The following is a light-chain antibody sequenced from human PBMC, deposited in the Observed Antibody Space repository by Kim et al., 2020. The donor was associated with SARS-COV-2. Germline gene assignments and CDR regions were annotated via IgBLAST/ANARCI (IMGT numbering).Light chain of an antibody. J-gene: IGKJ1*01. CDR2: AAS. Sequence: ASVGDRVTITCRASQAISSFLAWYQQKPGIAPKLLIFAASTLHNGVPSRFSGSGSGTHFTLTINSLQPEDLATYYCQQAHTFTWTFGQGTKVDIK. V-gene: IGKV1-12*01. CDR1: QAISSF. CDR3: QQAHTFTWT.